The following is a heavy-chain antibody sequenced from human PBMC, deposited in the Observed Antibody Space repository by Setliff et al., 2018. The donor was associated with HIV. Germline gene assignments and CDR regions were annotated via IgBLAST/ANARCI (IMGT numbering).Heavy chain of an antibody. CDR3: ARHGYCSGTSCSEYYYYYGMDV. J-gene: IGHJ6*02. D-gene: IGHD2-2*03. Sequence: PGESLMISCKGSGYSFTNYWIGWVRQMPGKGLEWMGIIYPGDSDTRYSPSFQGQVTISADKSISTAYLQWSSLKASDTAMYYCARHGYCSGTSCSEYYYYYGMDVWGQGTTVTVSS. CDR2: IYPGDSDT. V-gene: IGHV5-51*01. CDR1: GYSFTNYW.